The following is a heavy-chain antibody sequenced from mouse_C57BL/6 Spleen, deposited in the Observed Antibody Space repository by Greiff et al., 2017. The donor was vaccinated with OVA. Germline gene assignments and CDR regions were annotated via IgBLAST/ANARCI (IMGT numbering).Heavy chain of an antibody. D-gene: IGHD2-1*01. CDR1: GFTFSSYA. J-gene: IGHJ3*01. CDR2: ISDGGSYT. V-gene: IGHV5-4*03. CDR3: ARGDYGNYGAD. Sequence: EVKLMESGGGLVKPGGSLKLSCAASGFTFSSYAMSWVRQTPEKRLEWVATISDGGSYTYYPDNVKGRFTISRDNAKNNLYLQMSHLKSEDTAMYYCARGDYGNYGADWGKGTLVTVSA.